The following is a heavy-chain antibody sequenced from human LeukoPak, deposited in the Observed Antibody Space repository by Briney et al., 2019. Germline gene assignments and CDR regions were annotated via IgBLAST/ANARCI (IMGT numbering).Heavy chain of an antibody. D-gene: IGHD6-13*01. CDR1: GGSFSGYY. CDR2: INHSGST. V-gene: IGHV4-34*01. CDR3: ARVRSLVVGSSWPNYYYYCMDV. J-gene: IGHJ6*03. Sequence: SETLSLTCAVYGGSFSGYYWSWIRQPPGKGLEWIGEINHSGSTNYNPSLKSRVTISVDTSKNQFSLKLSSVTAADTAVYYCARVRSLVVGSSWPNYYYYCMDVWGKGTTVTVSS.